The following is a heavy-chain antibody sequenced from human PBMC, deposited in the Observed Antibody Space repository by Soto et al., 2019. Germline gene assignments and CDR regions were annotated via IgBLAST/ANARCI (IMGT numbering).Heavy chain of an antibody. V-gene: IGHV3-15*07. CDR1: GDPFSNAG. J-gene: IGHJ4*01. Sequence: PGGSPEFSCSAFGDPFSNAGVAGFLSAQGRGLEWVGRINSKTYGWTTDYAEPVKGRFAISIDDTNNMVYLQMNSLKIEDTAVYYCTTDYSSTIIIVRFDYWGHGALVTVSS. CDR3: TTDYSSTIIIVRFDY. CDR2: INSKTYGWTT. D-gene: IGHD3-22*01.